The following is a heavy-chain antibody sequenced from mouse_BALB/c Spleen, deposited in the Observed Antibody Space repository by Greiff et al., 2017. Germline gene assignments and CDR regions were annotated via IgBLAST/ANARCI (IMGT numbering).Heavy chain of an antibody. J-gene: IGHJ3*01. V-gene: IGHV5-6-5*01. CDR3: ASGGYYSWFAY. Sequence: EVKVEESGGGLVKPGGSLKLSCAASGFTFSSYAMSWVRQTPEKRLEWVASISSGGSTYYPDSVKGRFTISRDNARNILYLQMSSLRSEDTAMYYCASGGYYSWFAYWGQGTLVTVSA. CDR1: GFTFSSYA. CDR2: ISSGGST. D-gene: IGHD2-12*01.